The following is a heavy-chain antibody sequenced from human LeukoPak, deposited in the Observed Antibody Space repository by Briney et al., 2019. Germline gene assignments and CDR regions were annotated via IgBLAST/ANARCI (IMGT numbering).Heavy chain of an antibody. Sequence: ETLSLTCAVYGGSFSGYYWSWVRQAPGKGLEWVSVIYSGGSTYYADSVKGRFTISRDNSKNTLYLQMNSLRAEDTAVYYCAGDYWGQGTLVTVSS. CDR1: GGSFSGYY. CDR3: AGDY. CDR2: IYSGGST. V-gene: IGHV3-66*01. J-gene: IGHJ4*02.